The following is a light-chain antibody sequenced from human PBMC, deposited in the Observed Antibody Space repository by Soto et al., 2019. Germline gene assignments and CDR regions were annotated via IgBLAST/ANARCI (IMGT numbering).Light chain of an antibody. CDR2: DAS. Sequence: EIVFTQSPGTLSLSPGERATLSCGASQTVTSNYLAWYQQRPGQAPRLLIYDASNRATGIPARFSGSGSGTDFTLTISSLQPSDFATYYCQQYNTYPLTFGGGTKVDIK. J-gene: IGKJ4*01. CDR3: QQYNTYPLT. V-gene: IGKV3-20*01. CDR1: QTVTSNY.